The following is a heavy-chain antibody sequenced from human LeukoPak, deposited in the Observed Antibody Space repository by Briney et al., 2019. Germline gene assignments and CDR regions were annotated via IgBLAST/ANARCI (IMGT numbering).Heavy chain of an antibody. CDR1: GFTFGDYA. J-gene: IGHJ4*02. Sequence: GGTLRLSCTASGFTFGDYAMSWFRQAPGKGLEWVGVIRSKAYGGTTEYATSVKGIFTTTRDDPKSIAYLQMNSMKTEDTAVYYCTRDFYSTTDYWGQGTLVTVSS. CDR3: TRDFYSTTDY. CDR2: IRSKAYGGTT. V-gene: IGHV3-49*03. D-gene: IGHD6-13*01.